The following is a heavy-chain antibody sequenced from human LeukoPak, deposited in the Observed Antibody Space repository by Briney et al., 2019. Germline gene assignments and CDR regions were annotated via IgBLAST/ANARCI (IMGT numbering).Heavy chain of an antibody. V-gene: IGHV3-21*01. D-gene: IGHD3-10*01. CDR1: GFSFSTYN. Sequence: GGSLRLSCAASGFSFSTYNMNWVRQAPGKGLEWVSSITTSSTYIYYADSVKGRFTISRDNAKNSLYLQMNSLRAEDTAVYYCAREGSGSYYNWLDPWGQGIVVAVSS. CDR2: ITTSSTYI. CDR3: AREGSGSYYNWLDP. J-gene: IGHJ5*02.